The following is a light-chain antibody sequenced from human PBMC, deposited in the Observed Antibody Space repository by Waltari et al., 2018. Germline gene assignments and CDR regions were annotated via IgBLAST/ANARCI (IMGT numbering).Light chain of an antibody. J-gene: IGKJ4*01. CDR3: QQYDGSVVT. CDR2: CAS. CDR1: QTITGSW. Sequence: EIVLTQSPGTLSVSPGESVSVSCRASQTITGSWLTWYHQKPGQAPRLLIYCASNRAPGIPDRFSGSGSGTDFTLTISRLEPEDSAVYYCQQYDGSVVTFGGGTKVEIK. V-gene: IGKV3-20*01.